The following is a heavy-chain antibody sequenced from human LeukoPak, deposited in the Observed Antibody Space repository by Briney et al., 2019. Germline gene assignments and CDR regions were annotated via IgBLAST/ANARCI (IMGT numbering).Heavy chain of an antibody. D-gene: IGHD6-13*01. V-gene: IGHV3-74*01. J-gene: IGHJ4*02. Sequence: GGTLRLSCAASGFTFSTYWMHWVRQAPGKGLVWVSQINTDGNSTTYADSVKGRFTVSRDNAKNTLYLQMNSLRAEDTAVYYCARELASGDWGQGTLVTVSS. CDR3: ARELASGD. CDR2: INTDGNST. CDR1: GFTFSTYW.